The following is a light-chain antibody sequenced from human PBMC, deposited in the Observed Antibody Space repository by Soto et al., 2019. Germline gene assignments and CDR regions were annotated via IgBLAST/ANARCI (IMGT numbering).Light chain of an antibody. CDR1: HDISTY. J-gene: IGKJ4*01. CDR2: SAS. CDR3: QQSFNTLT. Sequence: DIQMTQSPSSLSAAVGDRVTITCRASHDISTYLCWYQQRPGKAPKLLMYSASILQSGVPPRFSGSGSGTDFTLTFSSLQPEDIATYYCQQSFNTLTFGGGTKVEIK. V-gene: IGKV1-39*01.